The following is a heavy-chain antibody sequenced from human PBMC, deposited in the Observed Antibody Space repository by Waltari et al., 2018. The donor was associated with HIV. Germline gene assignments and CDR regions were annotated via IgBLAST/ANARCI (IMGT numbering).Heavy chain of an antibody. D-gene: IGHD5-12*01. CDR3: ARNSVATRYFDY. V-gene: IGHV1-8*01. J-gene: IGHJ4*02. CDR2: MNPNSGNT. CDR1: GYPFTTYD. Sequence: QVQLVQSGAEVKKPGASVKVSCTASGYPFTTYDINWVRQATGQGLEWMGWMNPNSGNTAYAQNFQGRVTMTRNTSISTAYMELSSLRSEDTAVYYCARNSVATRYFDYWGQGTPVTVSS.